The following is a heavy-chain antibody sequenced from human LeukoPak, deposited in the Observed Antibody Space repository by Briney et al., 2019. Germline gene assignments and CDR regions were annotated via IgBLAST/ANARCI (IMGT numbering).Heavy chain of an antibody. J-gene: IGHJ3*02. CDR3: ATKSTTTVGAFDI. D-gene: IGHD4-23*01. CDR1: GHTFIDYY. Sequence: VKISCKASGHTFIDYYIHWVQQAPGKGLEWMGRVDPEDGEALYAEKFQGRLTITADRSTTTAYMELSSLRSEDTAVYYCATKSTTTVGAFDIWGQGTMVTVSS. CDR2: VDPEDGEA. V-gene: IGHV1-69-2*01.